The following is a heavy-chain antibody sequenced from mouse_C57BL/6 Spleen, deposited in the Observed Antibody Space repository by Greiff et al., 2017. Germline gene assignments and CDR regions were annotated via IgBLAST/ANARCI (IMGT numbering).Heavy chain of an antibody. CDR1: GYTFTSYW. V-gene: IGHV1-64*01. Sequence: VQLQQSGAELVKPGASVKLSCKASGYTFTSYWMHWVKQRPGKGLEWIGMIHPNSGSTNYNEKFKSKATLTVDKSSSTAHMQLSSLTSEDSSVYYCARYYYGRGDYWGQGTTLTVSS. CDR2: IHPNSGST. J-gene: IGHJ2*01. CDR3: ARYYYGRGDY. D-gene: IGHD1-1*01.